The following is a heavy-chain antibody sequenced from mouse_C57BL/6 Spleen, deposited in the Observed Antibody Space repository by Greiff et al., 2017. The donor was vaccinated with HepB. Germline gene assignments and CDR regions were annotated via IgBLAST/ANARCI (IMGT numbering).Heavy chain of an antibody. CDR2: IYPGDGDT. CDR3: EISYEYGAWFAY. V-gene: IGHV1-82*01. CDR1: GYAFSSSW. D-gene: IGHD2-4*01. Sequence: VQLQQSGPELVKPGASVKISCKASGYAFSSSWMNWVKQRPGKGLEWIGRIYPGDGDTNYNGKFKGKATLTADKSSSTAYMQLSSLTSEDTAVYFCEISYEYGAWFAYWGQGTLVTVSA. J-gene: IGHJ3*01.